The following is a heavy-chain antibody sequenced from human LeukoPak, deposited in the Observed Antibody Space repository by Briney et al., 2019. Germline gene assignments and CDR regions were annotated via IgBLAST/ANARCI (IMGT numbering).Heavy chain of an antibody. J-gene: IGHJ4*02. Sequence: GGSLRLSCAASGYTFIGHNMNWVRQAPGKGLEWVSFVSISSGTIYYADSVKGRFRISRDNAKSSLDLEMNSLRAEDTAVYYCARAMSTFGGVRNYFDSWGQGTLVTVSS. V-gene: IGHV3-48*04. CDR1: GYTFIGHN. CDR3: ARAMSTFGGVRNYFDS. D-gene: IGHD3-16*01. CDR2: VSISSGTI.